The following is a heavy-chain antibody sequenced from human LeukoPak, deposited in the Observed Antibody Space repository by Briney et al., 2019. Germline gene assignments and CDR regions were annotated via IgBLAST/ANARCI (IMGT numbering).Heavy chain of an antibody. CDR1: GFTFSSYE. V-gene: IGHV3-48*03. Sequence: GGSLRLSCAASGFTFSSYEMNWVRQAPGKGLEWVSYISSSGSTIYYADSVKGRFTISRDNAKNSLYLQMNSLRAEDTAVYYCARDYRLQLRFLEWLPAGNYMDVWGKGTTVTVSS. D-gene: IGHD3-3*01. CDR2: ISSSGSTI. J-gene: IGHJ6*03. CDR3: ARDYRLQLRFLEWLPAGNYMDV.